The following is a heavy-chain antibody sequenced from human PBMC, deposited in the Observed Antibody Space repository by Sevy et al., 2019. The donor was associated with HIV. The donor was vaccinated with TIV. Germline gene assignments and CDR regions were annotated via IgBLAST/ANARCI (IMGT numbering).Heavy chain of an antibody. CDR1: GFTFNSYW. V-gene: IGHV3-23*01. Sequence: GGSLRLSCAASGFTFNSYWMTWVRQAPGKGLEWVSAISHSGDGTYYADSVKGRFTISRDNSKNTLYLEMNSLRAEDTAVYYCAKGTLVVPTVIYYYYGMSVWGQGTTVTVSS. CDR3: AKGTLVVPTVIYYYYGMSV. J-gene: IGHJ6*02. D-gene: IGHD2-2*02. CDR2: ISHSGDGT.